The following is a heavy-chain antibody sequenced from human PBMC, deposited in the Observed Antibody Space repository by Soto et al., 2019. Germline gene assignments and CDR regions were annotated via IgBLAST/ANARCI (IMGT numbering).Heavy chain of an antibody. V-gene: IGHV1-3*01. CDR2: INADNGNT. CDR3: ARDFSGGTFTFDY. D-gene: IGHD2-15*01. J-gene: IGHJ4*02. CDR1: GYTFTTYS. Sequence: ASVKVSCKASGYTFTTYSYHWVRQAPGQSLEWMGWINADNGNTKYSQKFQDRVTISKDTSASTAYIELSSLRSEDTAVYYCARDFSGGTFTFDYWGQGTLVTVSS.